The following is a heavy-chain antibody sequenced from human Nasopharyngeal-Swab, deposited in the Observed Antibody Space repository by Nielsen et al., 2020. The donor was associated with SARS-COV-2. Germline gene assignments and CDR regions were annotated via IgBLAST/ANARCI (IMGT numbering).Heavy chain of an antibody. V-gene: IGHV3-49*04. CDR2: IRSKAYGGTT. CDR1: GFTFGDYA. J-gene: IGHJ6*03. Sequence: GESLKISWTASGFTFGDYAMSWVRQAPGKGLEWVGFIRSKAYGGTTEYAASVKGRFTISRDDSKSIAYLQMNSLKTEDTAVYYCTRDMASLSGSYYLYYYYMDVWGKGTTVTVSS. D-gene: IGHD1-26*01. CDR3: TRDMASLSGSYYLYYYYMDV.